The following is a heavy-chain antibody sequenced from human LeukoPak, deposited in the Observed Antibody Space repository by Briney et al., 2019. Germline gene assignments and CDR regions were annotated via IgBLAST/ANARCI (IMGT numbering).Heavy chain of an antibody. CDR2: IYYSGST. CDR3: ARSAGLWYFDL. V-gene: IGHV4-39*07. CDR1: GGSISSSSYY. Sequence: SETLSLTCTVSGGSISSSSYYWGWIRQPPGKGLEWIGSIYYSGSTYYNPSLKSRVTISVDTSKNQFSLKLSSVTAADTAVYYCARSAGLWYFDLWGRGTLVTVSS. D-gene: IGHD3-10*01. J-gene: IGHJ2*01.